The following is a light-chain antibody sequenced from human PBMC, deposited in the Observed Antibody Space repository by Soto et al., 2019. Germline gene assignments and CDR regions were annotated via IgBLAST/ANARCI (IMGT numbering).Light chain of an antibody. CDR1: SSDVGSYNR. J-gene: IGLJ2*01. V-gene: IGLV2-18*02. CDR2: EVS. Sequence: QSVLTQPPSVSGSPGQSVTISCTGTSSDVGSYNRVSWYQQSPGTAPKLMIYEVSNRPSGVPDRFSGSKSGNTASLTISGLQAEDEADYYCSSYTTSITWVFGGGTKLTV. CDR3: SSYTTSITWV.